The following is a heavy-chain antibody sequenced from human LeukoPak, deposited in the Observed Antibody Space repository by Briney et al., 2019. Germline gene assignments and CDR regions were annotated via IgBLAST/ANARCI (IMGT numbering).Heavy chain of an antibody. Sequence: GGSLRLSCAASGFTFSSYGMHWVRQAPGKGLEWVAFIRYDGSNKYYADSVKGRFTISRDNSKNTLYLQMNSLRAEDTAVYYCAKGGYYGSGSLNRFDPWGQGTLVTVSS. J-gene: IGHJ5*02. D-gene: IGHD3-10*01. CDR3: AKGGYYGSGSLNRFDP. CDR1: GFTFSSYG. V-gene: IGHV3-30*02. CDR2: IRYDGSNK.